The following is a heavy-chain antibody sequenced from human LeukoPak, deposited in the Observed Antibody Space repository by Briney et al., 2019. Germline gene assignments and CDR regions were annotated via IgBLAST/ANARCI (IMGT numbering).Heavy chain of an antibody. Sequence: GGSLRLSCAASGFTFSNYAMTWVRRAPGKGLESVSAISTSGGSTYYADSVKGRFTISRDNSKNTLYLQMNSLRAEDTAVYYCAKAIAADLSDAFDIWGQGTMVTVSS. D-gene: IGHD6-13*01. V-gene: IGHV3-23*01. CDR1: GFTFSNYA. CDR3: AKAIAADLSDAFDI. J-gene: IGHJ3*02. CDR2: ISTSGGST.